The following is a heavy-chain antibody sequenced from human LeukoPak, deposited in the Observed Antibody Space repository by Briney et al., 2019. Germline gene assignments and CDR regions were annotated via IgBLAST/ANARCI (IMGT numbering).Heavy chain of an antibody. CDR2: VIPILGTA. CDR3: ARGIGEGDY. D-gene: IGHD2/OR15-2a*01. V-gene: IGHV1-69*13. CDR1: GGTFSSYA. J-gene: IGHJ4*02. Sequence: SVKVSCKASGGTFSSYAISWVRQAPGQGLEWMGGVIPILGTANYARKFQGRVTITANESTSTAYMELSSLRSEDTAVYYCARGIGEGDYWGQGTLVTVSS.